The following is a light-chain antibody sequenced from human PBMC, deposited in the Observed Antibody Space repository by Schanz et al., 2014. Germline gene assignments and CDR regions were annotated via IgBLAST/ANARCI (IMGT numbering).Light chain of an antibody. CDR2: EVS. J-gene: IGLJ3*02. V-gene: IGLV2-8*01. Sequence: QSALTQPPSASGSPGQSVTISCTGTSSDIGGYNYVSWYQQYPGEAPKLMIYEVSKRPSGVPDRFSGSKSGNTASLTISGLQAEDEADYYCSSYTSSSTLVVFGGGTKLTVL. CDR1: SSDIGGYNY. CDR3: SSYTSSSTLVV.